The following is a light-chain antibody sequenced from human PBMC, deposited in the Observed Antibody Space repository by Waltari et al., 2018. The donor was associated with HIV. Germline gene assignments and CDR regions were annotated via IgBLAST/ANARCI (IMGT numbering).Light chain of an antibody. J-gene: IGKJ5*01. Sequence: DIQLTQSPSFLSASVGDRVTITCRASQGISSSLAWYQQKPGSAPNLLIYAASTLHSGVPSRFSGSGSGTEFTLTISSLQPEDFATYYCQQLNSYSLFGQGTRLEIK. CDR2: AAS. CDR1: QGISSS. V-gene: IGKV1-9*01. CDR3: QQLNSYSL.